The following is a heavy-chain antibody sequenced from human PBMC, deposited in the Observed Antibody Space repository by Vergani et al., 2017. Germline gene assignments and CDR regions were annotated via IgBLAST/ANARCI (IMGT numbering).Heavy chain of an antibody. D-gene: IGHD3-3*01. CDR1: GGTFSSYA. CDR3: AXEVADFWSGYFHRHFDY. J-gene: IGHJ4*02. V-gene: IGHV1-69*06. Sequence: QVQLVQSGAEVKKPGSSVKVSCKASGGTFSSYAISWVRQAPGQGLEWMGGIIPIFGTANYAQKFQGRVTITADKSTSTAYMELSSLRSDDTAVYYCAXEVADFWSGYFHRHFDYWGQGTLVTVSS. CDR2: IIPIFGTA.